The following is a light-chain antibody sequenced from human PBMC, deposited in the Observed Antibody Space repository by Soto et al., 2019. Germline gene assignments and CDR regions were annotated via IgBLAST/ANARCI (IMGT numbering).Light chain of an antibody. Sequence: QSVLTQPPSVSAAPGQKVTISCSGSSSNIGNNYVSWYQQLPGTAPKLLIYENNRRPSGIPIRFSGSKSGTSASLGITGLQTGDEADYYCGTWDNSLGAPAVFGGGTKLTVL. CDR1: SSNIGNNY. CDR2: ENN. CDR3: GTWDNSLGAPAV. J-gene: IGLJ2*01. V-gene: IGLV1-51*02.